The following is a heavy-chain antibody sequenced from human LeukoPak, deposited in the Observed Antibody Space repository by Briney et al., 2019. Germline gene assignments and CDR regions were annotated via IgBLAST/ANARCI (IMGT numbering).Heavy chain of an antibody. Sequence: PSETLSLTCTVSGGSISSYYWSWIRQPPGKGLEWIGYIYYSGNINYNPSLKSRVTMSVDTSKNQFSLKLSSVTAADTAVYYCARDLYSYGYGNWFDPWGQGTLVTVSS. D-gene: IGHD5-18*01. V-gene: IGHV4-59*01. CDR1: GGSISSYY. CDR3: ARDLYSYGYGNWFDP. J-gene: IGHJ5*02. CDR2: IYYSGNI.